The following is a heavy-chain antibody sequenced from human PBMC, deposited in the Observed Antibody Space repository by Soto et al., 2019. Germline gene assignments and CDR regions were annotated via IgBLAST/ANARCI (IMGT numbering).Heavy chain of an antibody. CDR3: AREEQLVPHDALDI. V-gene: IGHV3-33*01. D-gene: IGHD6-13*01. J-gene: IGHJ3*02. Sequence: GSLRLSCAASGFTFSSYGMHWVRQAPGKGLEWVAVIWYDGSNKYYADSVKGRFTISRDNSKNTLYLQMNSLRAEDTAVYYCAREEQLVPHDALDIWGQGTMVTVSS. CDR2: IWYDGSNK. CDR1: GFTFSSYG.